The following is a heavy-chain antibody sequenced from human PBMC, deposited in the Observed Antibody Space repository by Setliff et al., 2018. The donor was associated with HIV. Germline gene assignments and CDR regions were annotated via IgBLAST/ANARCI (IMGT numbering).Heavy chain of an antibody. CDR3: AKAPLTIVATGGEDC. J-gene: IGHJ3*01. V-gene: IGHV3-23*01. CDR1: GFTFRNVW. D-gene: IGHD6-13*01. CDR2: VSPGGGTT. Sequence: SLRLSCAASGFTFRNVWMNWVRQAPGKGLEWVSSVSPGGGTTYYADSVKGRFTISRDNSKNTLYLQMNSLRAEDTAVYYCAKAPLTIVATGGEDCWGQGTMVTVSS.